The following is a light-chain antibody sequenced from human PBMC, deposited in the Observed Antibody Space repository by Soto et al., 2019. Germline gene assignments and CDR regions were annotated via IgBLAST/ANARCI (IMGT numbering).Light chain of an antibody. CDR1: SSDIGSYKF. V-gene: IGLV2-23*03. Sequence: QSALTQPASVSESPGQSITISCTGTSSDIGSYKFVSWYQHHPGKAPKLMIYEGSKRPSGVSDRFSGSKSGNTASLTISGLQADDEADYYCCSYAGSGNVFGTGTKLTVL. J-gene: IGLJ1*01. CDR3: CSYAGSGNV. CDR2: EGS.